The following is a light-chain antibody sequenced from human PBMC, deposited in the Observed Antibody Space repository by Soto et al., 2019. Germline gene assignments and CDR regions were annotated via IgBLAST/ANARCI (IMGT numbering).Light chain of an antibody. J-gene: IGKJ1*01. CDR3: QQYNNWWT. V-gene: IGKV3-15*01. Sequence: EIVMTQSPATLSVSPGERATLSCRASQSVSSNLAWYQQKPGQAPRLLIYGASTSATGIPARFSGSGSGTESTLTISSLQSEDFAVYYCQQYNNWWTFGQGTKVEIK. CDR1: QSVSSN. CDR2: GAS.